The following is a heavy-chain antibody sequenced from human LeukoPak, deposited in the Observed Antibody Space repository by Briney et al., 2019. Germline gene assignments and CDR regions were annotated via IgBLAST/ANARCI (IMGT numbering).Heavy chain of an antibody. CDR2: IYTSGST. CDR1: GDSISSGTYY. J-gene: IGHJ4*02. D-gene: IGHD5-24*01. Sequence: SETLSLTCTVSGDSISSGTYYWSWIRQPAGKGLEWIGRIYTSGSTNYNPSLKSRVTISVDTSKNQFSLKLSSVTAADTAVYYCARAKRWLPFDYWGQGILVTVSS. V-gene: IGHV4-61*02. CDR3: ARAKRWLPFDY.